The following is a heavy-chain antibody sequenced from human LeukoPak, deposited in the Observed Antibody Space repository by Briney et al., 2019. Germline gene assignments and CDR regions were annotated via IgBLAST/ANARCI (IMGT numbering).Heavy chain of an antibody. D-gene: IGHD3-10*01. CDR3: ARAEDYGSGIDY. Sequence: SQTLSLTCTVSGGSISSYYWSWIRQPPGKGLEWIGYIYYSGSTNYNPSLKSRVTISVDTSKNQFSLKLSSVTAADTAVYYCARAEDYGSGIDYWGQGTLVTVSS. J-gene: IGHJ4*02. V-gene: IGHV4-59*01. CDR1: GGSISSYY. CDR2: IYYSGST.